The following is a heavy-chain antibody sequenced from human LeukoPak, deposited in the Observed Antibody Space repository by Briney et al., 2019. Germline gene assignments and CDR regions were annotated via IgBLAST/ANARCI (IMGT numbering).Heavy chain of an antibody. CDR1: GGSISSYY. Sequence: SETLSLTCTVSGGSISSYYWSWIRQPPGKGLEWIGYIHYSGSTSYNPSLKSRVTMSVDTSKNQFSLKLTSVTAADTAVYYCARVYSGYGGYAIDSWGQGTLVTVSS. V-gene: IGHV4-59*01. D-gene: IGHD5-12*01. CDR2: IHYSGST. J-gene: IGHJ4*02. CDR3: ARVYSGYGGYAIDS.